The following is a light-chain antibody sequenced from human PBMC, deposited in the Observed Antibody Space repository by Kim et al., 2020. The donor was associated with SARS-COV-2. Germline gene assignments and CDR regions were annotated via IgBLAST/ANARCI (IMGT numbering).Light chain of an antibody. CDR1: QSVSSSY. J-gene: IGKJ1*01. Sequence: SPGERAPLSCRASQSVSSSYLAWYQQKPGQAPRLLIYGASSRATGIPDRFSGSGSGTDFTLTISRLEPEDFAVYYCQQYGSSPLTFGQGTKVEIK. V-gene: IGKV3-20*01. CDR2: GAS. CDR3: QQYGSSPLT.